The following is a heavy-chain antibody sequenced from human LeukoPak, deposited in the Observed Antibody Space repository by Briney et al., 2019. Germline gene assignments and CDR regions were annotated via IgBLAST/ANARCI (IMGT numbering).Heavy chain of an antibody. D-gene: IGHD5-18*01. J-gene: IGHJ4*02. V-gene: IGHV3-23*01. CDR1: GFTFSSHA. CDR3: AKGFGYSYGYGLDY. Sequence: GGSLRLSCAASGFTFSSHAMTWVRQAPGKGLEWVPAISDSGGRTYYADSVKGRFTISRDNSKNTLYLQMNSLRAEDTAVYYCAKGFGYSYGYGLDYWGQGTLVTVSS. CDR2: ISDSGGRT.